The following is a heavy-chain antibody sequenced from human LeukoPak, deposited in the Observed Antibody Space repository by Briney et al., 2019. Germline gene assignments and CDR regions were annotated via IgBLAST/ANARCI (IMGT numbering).Heavy chain of an antibody. V-gene: IGHV4-59*08. D-gene: IGHD6-6*01. CDR1: GGSISSYY. Sequence: SETLSPTCTVSGGSISSYYWSWIRQPPGKGLEWIGYIYYSGSTNYNPSLKSRVTISVDTSKNQFSLKLSSVTAADTAVYYCARQEYSSSSFDYWGQGTLVTVSS. CDR3: ARQEYSSSSFDY. CDR2: IYYSGST. J-gene: IGHJ4*02.